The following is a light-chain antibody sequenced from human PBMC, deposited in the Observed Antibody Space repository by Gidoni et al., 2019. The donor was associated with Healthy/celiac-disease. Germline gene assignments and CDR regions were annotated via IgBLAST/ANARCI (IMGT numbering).Light chain of an antibody. J-gene: IGKJ2*01. CDR3: QQNNSCPYT. CDR2: AAP. V-gene: IGKV3-15*01. CDR1: QSVSSN. Sequence: EIVMTPSPATLSVSPGERATLSCRASQSVSSNLAWYQQKPGQAPRLLIYAAPTRPTGIPARFSGSGSGTEFTLTISSLQPEDFAVYYCQQNNSCPYTFGQXTKVEIK.